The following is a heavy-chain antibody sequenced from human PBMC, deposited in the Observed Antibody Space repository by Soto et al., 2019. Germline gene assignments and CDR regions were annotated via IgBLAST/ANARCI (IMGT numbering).Heavy chain of an antibody. V-gene: IGHV4-30-4*01. CDR3: AREGGESSDGLYYFDS. Sequence: SETLSHTCTVSGVSTSSDNYCSCIRDPRVKGLEGIGHSYYSANTDYNPSLKSRLAISIDTSKNQFSLKLSSVTAADTAVYFCAREGGESSDGLYYFDSWGQGSLVTVSS. CDR2: SYYSANT. CDR1: GVSTSSDNY. D-gene: IGHD3-16*01. J-gene: IGHJ4*02.